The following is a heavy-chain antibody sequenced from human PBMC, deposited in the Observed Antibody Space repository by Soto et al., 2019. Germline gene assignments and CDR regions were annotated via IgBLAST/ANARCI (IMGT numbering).Heavy chain of an antibody. J-gene: IGHJ4*02. Sequence: EVQLVESGGGLVQPGGSLRLSCAASGFTFSSYSMNWVRQAPGKGLEWVSYISSSSSTIYYADSVKGRFTISRDNAKNSLYLQMNSLRAEDTAVYYCAREGVVVVAAPYFCDYWGQGTLVTVSS. CDR1: GFTFSSYS. CDR3: AREGVVVVAAPYFCDY. D-gene: IGHD2-15*01. V-gene: IGHV3-48*01. CDR2: ISSSSSTI.